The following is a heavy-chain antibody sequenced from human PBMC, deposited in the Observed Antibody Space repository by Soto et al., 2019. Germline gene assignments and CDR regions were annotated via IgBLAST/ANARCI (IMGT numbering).Heavy chain of an antibody. Sequence: SETLSLTCTVSGGSISSGGYYWSWIRQHPGKGLEWIGYIYYSGSTNYNPSLKSRVTISVDTSKNQFSLKLSSVTAADTAVYYCARLRSRFLGRDYWGQGTLVTVSS. CDR2: IYYSGST. CDR3: ARLRSRFLGRDY. V-gene: IGHV4-61*08. J-gene: IGHJ4*02. D-gene: IGHD3-3*01. CDR1: GGSISSGGYY.